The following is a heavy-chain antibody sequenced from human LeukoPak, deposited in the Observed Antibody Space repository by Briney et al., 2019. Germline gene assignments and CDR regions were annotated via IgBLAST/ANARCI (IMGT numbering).Heavy chain of an antibody. V-gene: IGHV4-39*01. D-gene: IGHD3-10*01. J-gene: IGHJ4*02. CDR2: IYYCGST. CDR3: ARHRFPAGGSSGTFYSPFDS. Sequence: PADTLSLTCTVSGDSISTSSYYWGWIRQPPGKGLEWIGSIYYCGSTYYSPSLKSRVTISVDTSKNQFSLKLSSVTAADTAVYYCARHRFPAGGSSGTFYSPFDSWGQGTLVTVSS. CDR1: GDSISTSSYY.